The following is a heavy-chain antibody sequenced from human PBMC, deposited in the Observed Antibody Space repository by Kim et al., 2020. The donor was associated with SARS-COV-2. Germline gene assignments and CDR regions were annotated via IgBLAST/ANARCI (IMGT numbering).Heavy chain of an antibody. V-gene: IGHV3-21*01. Sequence: GGSLRLSCAASGFTFSSYSMNWVRQAPGKGLEWVSSISSSSSYIYYADSVKGRFTISRDNAKNSLYLQMNSLRAEDTAVYYCARDKRNVHRTAMLKTGFFPSCFDYWGQGTLVTVSS. CDR2: ISSSSSYI. D-gene: IGHD5-18*01. CDR1: GFTFSSYS. J-gene: IGHJ4*02. CDR3: ARDKRNVHRTAMLKTGFFPSCFDY.